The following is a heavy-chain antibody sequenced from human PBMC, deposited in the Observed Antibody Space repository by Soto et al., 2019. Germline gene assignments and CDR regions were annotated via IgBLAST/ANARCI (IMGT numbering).Heavy chain of an antibody. CDR2: ISYDGSNK. J-gene: IGHJ3*02. CDR1: GFTFSSYA. D-gene: IGHD1-26*01. Sequence: GGSLRLSCAASGFTFSSYAMHWVRQAPGKGLEWVAVISYDGSNKYYADSVKGRFTISRGNSKNTLYLQMNSLRAEDTAVYYCARKERATFAFDIWGQGTMVTVSS. CDR3: ARKERATFAFDI. V-gene: IGHV3-30-3*01.